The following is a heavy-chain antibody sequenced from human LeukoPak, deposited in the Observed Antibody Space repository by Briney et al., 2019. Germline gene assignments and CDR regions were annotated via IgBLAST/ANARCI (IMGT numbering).Heavy chain of an antibody. CDR3: ARDLADTVRGVIRLYYFDY. J-gene: IGHJ4*02. CDR1: SGSISSYY. V-gene: IGHV4-4*07. Sequence: SETLFLTCTVSSGSISSYYWSWIRQPAGKGLEWIGRIYTSGSTNYNPSLKSRVTMSVDTSKNQFSLKLSSVTAADTAVYYCARDLADTVRGVIRLYYFDYWGQGTLVTVSS. CDR2: IYTSGST. D-gene: IGHD3-10*01.